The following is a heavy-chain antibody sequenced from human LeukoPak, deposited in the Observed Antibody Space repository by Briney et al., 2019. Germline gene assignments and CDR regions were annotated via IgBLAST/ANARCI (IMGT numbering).Heavy chain of an antibody. Sequence: PGGSLRRSCATSGFIFSSDSMIWVRQAPGKGLEWVSSISSTGAYIYYADSLKGRFTISRDNAKNSLYLQMNSLRADDTAVYYCARGLAAAGTRGPYWGQGTLVTVSS. J-gene: IGHJ4*02. CDR3: ARGLAAAGTRGPY. V-gene: IGHV3-21*01. D-gene: IGHD6-13*01. CDR2: ISSTGAYI. CDR1: GFIFSSDS.